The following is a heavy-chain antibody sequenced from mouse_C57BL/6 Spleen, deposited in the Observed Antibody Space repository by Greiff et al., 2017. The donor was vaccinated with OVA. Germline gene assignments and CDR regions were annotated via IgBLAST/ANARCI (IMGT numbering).Heavy chain of an antibody. CDR3: ARGGYSKPFAD. V-gene: IGHV3-6*01. CDR2: ISYDGSN. CDR1: GYSFTSGYY. Sequence: DVQLQESGPGLVKPSQSLSLTCSVTGYSFTSGYYWNWIRQFPGNQLEWMGYISYDGSNNYNPSLKNRISITRDTSKNQFFLKLNSVTTEDTATYYCARGGYSKPFADWGQGTLVTVSA. D-gene: IGHD2-5*01. J-gene: IGHJ3*01.